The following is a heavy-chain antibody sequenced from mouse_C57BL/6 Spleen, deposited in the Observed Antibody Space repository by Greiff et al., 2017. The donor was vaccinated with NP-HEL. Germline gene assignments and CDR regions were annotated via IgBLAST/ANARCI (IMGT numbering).Heavy chain of an antibody. D-gene: IGHD1-1*01. V-gene: IGHV1-82*01. Sequence: VQLKESGPELVKPGASVKISCKASGYAFSSSWMNWVKQRPGKGLEWIGRIYPGDGDTNYNGKFKGKATLTADKSSSTAYMQLSSLTSEDSAVYFCARPITTVVAPYWYFDVWGTGTTVTVSS. CDR2: IYPGDGDT. CDR3: ARPITTVVAPYWYFDV. J-gene: IGHJ1*03. CDR1: GYAFSSSW.